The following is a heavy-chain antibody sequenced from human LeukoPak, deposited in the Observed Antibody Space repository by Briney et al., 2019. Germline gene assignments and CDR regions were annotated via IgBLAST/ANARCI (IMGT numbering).Heavy chain of an antibody. CDR1: GFTFDDYG. D-gene: IGHD6-19*01. J-gene: IGHJ4*02. Sequence: GGALRLSCAASGFTFDDYGMSWVRHAPGKGLEWVSGINWNGGSTGYADSVKGRFTISRDNAKNSLYLQMNSLRAEDTALYYCARAWLGGGFDYWGQGTLVTVSS. V-gene: IGHV3-20*04. CDR3: ARAWLGGGFDY. CDR2: INWNGGST.